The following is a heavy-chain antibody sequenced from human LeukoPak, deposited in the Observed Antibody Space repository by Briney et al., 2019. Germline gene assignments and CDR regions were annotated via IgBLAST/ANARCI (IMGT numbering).Heavy chain of an antibody. V-gene: IGHV4-4*07. Sequence: SETLSLTCTASGGSISSYYWSWIRQPAGKGLEWIGRIYTSGSTNYNPSLKSRVTMSVDTSKNQFSLKLSSVTAADTAVYYCARVRYDFWSGYYHWYFDLWGRGTLVTVSS. J-gene: IGHJ2*01. CDR1: GGSISSYY. CDR2: IYTSGST. D-gene: IGHD3-3*01. CDR3: ARVRYDFWSGYYHWYFDL.